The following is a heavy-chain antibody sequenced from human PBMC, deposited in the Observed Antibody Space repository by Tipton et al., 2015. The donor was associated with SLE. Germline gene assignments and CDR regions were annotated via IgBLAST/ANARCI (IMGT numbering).Heavy chain of an antibody. CDR2: IYYSGST. Sequence: TLSLTCTVSGGSISSTSYYWGWIRQPPGKGLEWIGTIYYSGSTHYNPSLKSRVTISVDTSKNQFSLKLSSVTAADTAVYYCARDRDSSGWYRNFDIWGQGTMVTVSS. CDR3: ARDRDSSGWYRNFDI. J-gene: IGHJ3*02. V-gene: IGHV4-39*07. CDR1: GGSISSTSYY. D-gene: IGHD6-19*01.